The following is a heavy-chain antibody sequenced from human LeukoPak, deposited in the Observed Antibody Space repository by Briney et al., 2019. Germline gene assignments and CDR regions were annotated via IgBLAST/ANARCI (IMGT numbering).Heavy chain of an antibody. Sequence: KLQGRVTMTTDTSTSTAYMELRSLRSDDTAVYYCARSYCSGGSCHSEFDYWGQGTLVTVSS. J-gene: IGHJ4*02. V-gene: IGHV1-18*01. D-gene: IGHD2-15*01. CDR3: ARSYCSGGSCHSEFDY.